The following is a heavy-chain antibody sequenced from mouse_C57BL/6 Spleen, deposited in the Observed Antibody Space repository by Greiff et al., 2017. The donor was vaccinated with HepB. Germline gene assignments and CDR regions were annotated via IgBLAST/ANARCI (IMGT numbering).Heavy chain of an antibody. D-gene: IGHD2-2*01. Sequence: EVQLVESEGGLVQPGSSMKLSCTASGFTFSDYYMAWVRQVPEKGLEWVANINYDGSSTYYLDSLKSRFIISRDNAKNILYLQMSSLKSEDTATYYCARDRGYVWYFDVWGTGTTVTVSS. CDR2: INYDGSST. CDR3: ARDRGYVWYFDV. V-gene: IGHV5-16*01. J-gene: IGHJ1*03. CDR1: GFTFSDYY.